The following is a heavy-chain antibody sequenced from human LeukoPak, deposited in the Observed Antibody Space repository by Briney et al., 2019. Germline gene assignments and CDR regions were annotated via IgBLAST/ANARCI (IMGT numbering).Heavy chain of an antibody. Sequence: PGGSLRLSCAASGFTFSDYYMSWIRQAPGKGLEWVSYISSSGSTIYYADSVKGRFTISRDNAKNSLYLQMNSLRAEDTAVYYCAKDLSSAITSALVLDVWGQGTTVIVS. D-gene: IGHD3-22*01. CDR3: AKDLSSAITSALVLDV. V-gene: IGHV3-11*04. J-gene: IGHJ6*02. CDR1: GFTFSDYY. CDR2: ISSSGSTI.